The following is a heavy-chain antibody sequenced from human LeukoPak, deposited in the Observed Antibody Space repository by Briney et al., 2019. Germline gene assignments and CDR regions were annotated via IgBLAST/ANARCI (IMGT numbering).Heavy chain of an antibody. Sequence: SVKVSCKTSGYTFTGYYMHWVRQAPGQGLEWMGWINPNSGGTNYAQKFQDWVTMTRDTSISTAYMELSRLRSDDTAVYYCARATMYSSGVDYWGQGTLVNVSS. V-gene: IGHV1-2*04. CDR1: GYTFTGYY. J-gene: IGHJ4*02. D-gene: IGHD6-25*01. CDR3: ARATMYSSGVDY. CDR2: INPNSGGT.